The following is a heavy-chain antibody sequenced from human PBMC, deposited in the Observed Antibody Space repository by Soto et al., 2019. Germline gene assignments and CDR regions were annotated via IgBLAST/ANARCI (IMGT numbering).Heavy chain of an antibody. Sequence: GASVKVSCKASGYTFTSYDINWVRQATGQGLEWMGWMNPDSGNTNYAQKLQGRVTMTTDTSTSTAYMELRSLRSDDTAVYYCARTCSGGSCYAVYWGQGTLVTVSS. V-gene: IGHV1-18*01. J-gene: IGHJ4*02. CDR2: MNPDSGNT. CDR1: GYTFTSYD. D-gene: IGHD2-15*01. CDR3: ARTCSGGSCYAVY.